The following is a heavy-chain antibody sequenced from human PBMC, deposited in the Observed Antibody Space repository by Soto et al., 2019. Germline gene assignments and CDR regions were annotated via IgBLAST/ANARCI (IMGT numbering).Heavy chain of an antibody. CDR3: ARPLDGYCSSTSCYTACDY. CDR2: ISAYNGNT. Sequence: QVQLVQSGAEVKKPGASVKVSCKASGYTFTSYGISWVRQAPGQGLEWMGWISAYNGNTNYAQKLQGRVTMTTDTSTSTAYMELRRLRSDDTAVYYCARPLDGYCSSTSCYTACDYWGQGTLVTVSS. V-gene: IGHV1-18*01. D-gene: IGHD2-2*02. J-gene: IGHJ4*02. CDR1: GYTFTSYG.